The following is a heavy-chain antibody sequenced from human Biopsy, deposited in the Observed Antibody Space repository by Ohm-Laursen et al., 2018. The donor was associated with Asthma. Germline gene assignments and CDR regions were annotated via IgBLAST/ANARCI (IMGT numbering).Heavy chain of an antibody. Sequence: TLSLTCSVSGDSISNGGYYWSWIRQHPGKGLEWIGYMYYSGTTYHNPSLNSRVAILVDTSKNQFSLKVNSVTAADTAVYYCARGVEYDYDSSGYYFDYWGQGTLVTVSS. CDR1: GDSISNGGYY. J-gene: IGHJ4*02. D-gene: IGHD3-22*01. CDR2: MYYSGTT. V-gene: IGHV4-31*03. CDR3: ARGVEYDYDSSGYYFDY.